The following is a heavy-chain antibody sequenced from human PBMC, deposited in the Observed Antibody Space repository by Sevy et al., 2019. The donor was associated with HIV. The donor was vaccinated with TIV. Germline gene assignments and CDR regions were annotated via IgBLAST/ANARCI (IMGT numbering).Heavy chain of an antibody. CDR3: ARSGFLEWLLYRGFDY. D-gene: IGHD3-3*01. V-gene: IGHV3-21*01. CDR2: ISSSSSYI. CDR1: GFTFSSYS. Sequence: GGSLRLSCAASGFTFSSYSMNWVRQAPGKGLEWVSSISSSSSYIYYAESVKGRFTISRDNAKNSLYLQMNSLRAEDTAVYYCARSGFLEWLLYRGFDYWGQGTLVTVSS. J-gene: IGHJ4*02.